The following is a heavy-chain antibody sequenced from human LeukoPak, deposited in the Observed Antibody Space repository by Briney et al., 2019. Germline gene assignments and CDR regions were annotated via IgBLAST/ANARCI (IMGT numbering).Heavy chain of an antibody. CDR1: GFTFSSYS. J-gene: IGHJ4*02. CDR2: ISSSSSYI. V-gene: IGHV3-21*01. D-gene: IGHD2-15*01. CDR3: ATTLGDCSGGSCFDY. Sequence: GGSLRLSCAASGFTFSSYSMNWVRQAPGKGLEWVSSISSSSSYIYYADSVKGRFTISRDNAKSSLYLQMNSLRAEDTAVYYCATTLGDCSGGSCFDYWGQGTLVTVSS.